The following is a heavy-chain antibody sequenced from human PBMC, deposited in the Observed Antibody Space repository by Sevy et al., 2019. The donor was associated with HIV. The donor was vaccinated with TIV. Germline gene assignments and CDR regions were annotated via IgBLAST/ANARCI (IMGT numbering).Heavy chain of an antibody. J-gene: IGHJ4*02. D-gene: IGHD3-22*01. CDR3: ARDEGYDSSGYCYDRYFDY. V-gene: IGHV3-21*01. CDR1: GFTFSSYS. Sequence: GGSLRLSCAASGFTFSSYSMNWVRQAPGKGLEWVSSISSSSSYIYYADSVKGRFTISRDNAKNSLYLQMNSLRAEDTAVYYCARDEGYDSSGYCYDRYFDYWGQGTLVTVSS. CDR2: ISSSSSYI.